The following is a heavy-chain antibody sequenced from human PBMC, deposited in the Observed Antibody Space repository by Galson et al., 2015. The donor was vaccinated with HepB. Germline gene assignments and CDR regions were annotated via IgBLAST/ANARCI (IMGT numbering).Heavy chain of an antibody. CDR2: IYTTGST. J-gene: IGHJ6*02. D-gene: IGHD1-26*01. CDR1: GVSVRSYF. Sequence: LSLTCTVSGVSVRSYFWSWVRQPVGKGLEWIGRIYTTGSTNFNPSLESRASISLDMSKNQCSLTLYSVTAADTAIYYCARDSIVGAPNLGHYYGMDVWGRGTTVTVSS. V-gene: IGHV4-4*07. CDR3: ARDSIVGAPNLGHYYGMDV.